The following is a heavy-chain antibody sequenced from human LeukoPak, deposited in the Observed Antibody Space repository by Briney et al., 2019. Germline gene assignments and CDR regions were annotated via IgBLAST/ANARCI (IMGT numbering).Heavy chain of an antibody. D-gene: IGHD6-19*01. CDR3: AKGGVSGWYTPRPDS. CDR2: ISSSSSTI. J-gene: IGHJ4*02. CDR1: GFMLSSYS. Sequence: PGGSLRLSCAASGFMLSSYSMNWVRQAPGKGLEWVSYISSSSSTIYYADSVKGRFTISRDNSKNTLYLQINSLGVEDTAVYYCAKGGVSGWYTPRPDSWGQGTLVTVSS. V-gene: IGHV3-48*01.